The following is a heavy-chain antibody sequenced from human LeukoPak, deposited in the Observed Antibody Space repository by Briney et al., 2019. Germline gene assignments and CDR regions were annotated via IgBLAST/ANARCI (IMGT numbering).Heavy chain of an antibody. J-gene: IGHJ3*02. Sequence: GGSLRLSCLASGFTFSSYAMHWVRQAPGKGLEYVSAISSNGGSTYYADSVKGRFTISRDNSKNTLYLQMSSLRAEDTAVYYCVKESMRSAFDIWGQGTMVTVSS. CDR1: GFTFSSYA. CDR2: ISSNGGST. V-gene: IGHV3-64D*09. CDR3: VKESMRSAFDI.